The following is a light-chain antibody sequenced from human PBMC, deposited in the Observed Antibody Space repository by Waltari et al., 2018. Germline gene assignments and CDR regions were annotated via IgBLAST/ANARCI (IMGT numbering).Light chain of an antibody. J-gene: IGKJ4*01. Sequence: EVVLTQSPVTLSLAAGERATLSCRASESVSNYLAWYQQKPGQSPRLLIFDTSKRATGIPARVRGSGYGTDFTLTINNLEAEDFALYYCQQGSILPLTFGGGTKVEI. CDR3: QQGSILPLT. V-gene: IGKV3-11*01. CDR1: ESVSNY. CDR2: DTS.